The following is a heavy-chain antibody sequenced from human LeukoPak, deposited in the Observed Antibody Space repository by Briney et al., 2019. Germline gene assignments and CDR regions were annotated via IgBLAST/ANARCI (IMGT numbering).Heavy chain of an antibody. CDR3: ASRYCSGGSCYSGYNDY. D-gene: IGHD2-15*01. CDR1: GFTFSSYS. V-gene: IGHV3-48*04. Sequence: PGGSLRLSCAASGFTFSSYSMNWVRQAPGKGVEWVSYISSSGSTIYYADSVKGRFTISRDNAKNSLYLQMNSLRAEDTAVYYCASRYCSGGSCYSGYNDYWGQGTLVTVSS. CDR2: ISSSGSTI. J-gene: IGHJ4*02.